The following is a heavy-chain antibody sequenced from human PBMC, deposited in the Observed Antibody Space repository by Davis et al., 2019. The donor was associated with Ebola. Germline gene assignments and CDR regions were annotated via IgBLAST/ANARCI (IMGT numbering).Heavy chain of an antibody. J-gene: IGHJ6*02. CDR3: ARLKIGGLYGMDV. D-gene: IGHD3-16*01. CDR2: INHSGST. V-gene: IGHV4-34*01. Sequence: SETLSLTCAVSGGSFSGYYWSWIRQPPGKGLEWIGEINHSGSTNYNPSLKRRVTISVDTSKNQFSLKLSSVTAADTAVYYCARLKIGGLYGMDVWGQGTTVTVSS. CDR1: GGSFSGYY.